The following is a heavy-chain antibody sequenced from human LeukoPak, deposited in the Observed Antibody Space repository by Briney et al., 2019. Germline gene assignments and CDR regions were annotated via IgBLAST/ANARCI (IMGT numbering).Heavy chain of an antibody. V-gene: IGHV3-33*01. CDR3: ARDQGGPQPWYYFDY. CDR2: IWYDGSNK. Sequence: GGSLRLSCAASGFTFSSYGMHWVRQAPGKGLEWVAVIWYDGSNKYYADSVKGRFTISRDNSKNTLYLQMNSLRAEDTAVYYCARDQGGPQPWYYFDYWGQGTPVTVSS. D-gene: IGHD1-14*01. CDR1: GFTFSSYG. J-gene: IGHJ4*02.